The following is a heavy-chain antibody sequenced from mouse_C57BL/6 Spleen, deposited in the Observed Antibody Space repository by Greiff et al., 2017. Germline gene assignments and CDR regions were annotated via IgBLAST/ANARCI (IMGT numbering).Heavy chain of an antibody. CDR2: IDPSDSYT. D-gene: IGHD1-1*01. CDR1: GYTFTSYW. CDR3: ARRVYYGSSGDYFDY. J-gene: IGHJ2*01. V-gene: IGHV1-50*01. Sequence: VQLQQPGAELVKPGASVKLSCKASGYTFTSYWMQWVKQRPGQGLAWIGEIDPSDSYTNYNQKFKGKATLTVDTSSSTAYMQLSSLTSEDSAVYYCARRVYYGSSGDYFDYWGQGTTLTVSS.